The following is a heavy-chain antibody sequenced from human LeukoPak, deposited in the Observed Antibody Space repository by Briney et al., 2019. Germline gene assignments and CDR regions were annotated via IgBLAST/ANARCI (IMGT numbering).Heavy chain of an antibody. J-gene: IGHJ4*02. Sequence: GGSLRLSCAASGFTFSSYSMNWVRQAPGKGLEWVSYISGSSSTIYYADSVKGRFTISRDNAKNSLYLQMNSLRAEDTAVYYCARDVHDFWSGYYDYWGQGTLVTVSS. D-gene: IGHD3-3*01. CDR2: ISGSSSTI. CDR3: ARDVHDFWSGYYDY. V-gene: IGHV3-48*01. CDR1: GFTFSSYS.